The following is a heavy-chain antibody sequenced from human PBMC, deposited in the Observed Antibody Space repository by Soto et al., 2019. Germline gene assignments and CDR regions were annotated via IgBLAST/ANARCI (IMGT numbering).Heavy chain of an antibody. CDR2: ITAYNGNT. V-gene: IGHV1-18*01. CDR1: GYIFTSYG. CDR3: ARGGVGDTSGWFDP. J-gene: IGHJ5*02. Sequence: QIQLVQSGAEVKKPGASVKVSCKASGYIFTSYGFSWVRQAPGQGLEWMGWITAYNGNTIYAQKVQGRVTMTTDTATRTAYMELRSLRSDDTAVYYCARGGVGDTSGWFDPWGQGTLVNVSS. D-gene: IGHD1-26*01.